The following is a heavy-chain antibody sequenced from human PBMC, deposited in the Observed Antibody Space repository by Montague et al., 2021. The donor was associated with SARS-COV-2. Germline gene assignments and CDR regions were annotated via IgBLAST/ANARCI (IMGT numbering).Heavy chain of an antibody. CDR3: ARLPDTSGRAWFDP. Sequence: SETLSLTCTVSGGSINSFYWGWVRHPPGKGLAWIGYIPHLGSTNSNRSLRSRVTISVDTSKNQFSLKLSSVTAAATAVFYCARLPDTSGRAWFDPWGQGTLVTVSS. CDR1: GGSINSFY. V-gene: IGHV4-59*08. D-gene: IGHD3-22*01. CDR2: IPHLGST. J-gene: IGHJ5*02.